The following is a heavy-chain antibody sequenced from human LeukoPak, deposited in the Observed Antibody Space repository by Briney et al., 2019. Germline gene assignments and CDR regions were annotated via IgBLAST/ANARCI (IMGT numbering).Heavy chain of an antibody. CDR3: ARDKAHSYGRYFDP. CDR2: ISYGNT. Sequence: PSETLSLTCTVSGGSISTYYWNWIRQTPGKGLEWIGHISYGNTDYNPSLKSRVTISVDTSKNQFSLKLTSVTAADTAVYYCARDKAHSYGRYFDPWGQGALVIVFS. J-gene: IGHJ5*02. V-gene: IGHV4-59*01. CDR1: GGSISTYY. D-gene: IGHD5-18*01.